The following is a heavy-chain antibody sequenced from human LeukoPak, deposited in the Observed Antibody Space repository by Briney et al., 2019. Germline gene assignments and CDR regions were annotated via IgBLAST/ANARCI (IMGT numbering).Heavy chain of an antibody. J-gene: IGHJ4*02. CDR1: GFTFTSSA. CDR2: IVVGSGNT. V-gene: IGHV1-58*01. Sequence: SVKVSCKASGFTFTSSAVQWVRQARGQRLEWIGWIVVGSGNTKYAQKFQERVTFTRDMSTSTVYMELSGLRSEDTAVYYCAAEAEGVVVPGVIFFYWGRGTLVTDSS. CDR3: AAEAEGVVVPGVIFFY. D-gene: IGHD2-2*01.